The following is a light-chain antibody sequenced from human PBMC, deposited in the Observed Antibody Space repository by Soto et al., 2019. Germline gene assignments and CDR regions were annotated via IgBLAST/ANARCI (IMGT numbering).Light chain of an antibody. CDR3: CSSSGVTTWI. V-gene: IGLV1-44*01. Sequence: QSVLTQPPSASGTPGQRVTISCSGSSSNIGSNTVNWYQQLPGTAPKLLIYEVSRRPSGVSDRFSASKSGNTASLTISGLQADDEADYYCCSSSGVTTWIFGGGTQLTVL. J-gene: IGLJ3*02. CDR2: EVS. CDR1: SSNIGSNT.